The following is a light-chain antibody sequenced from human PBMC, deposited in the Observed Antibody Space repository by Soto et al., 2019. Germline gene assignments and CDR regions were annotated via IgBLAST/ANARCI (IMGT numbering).Light chain of an antibody. CDR2: KVS. J-gene: IGKJ1*01. CDR1: QSPLYSDGNTY. Sequence: DAVMTQSPLSLPVTLGQPASISCRSSQSPLYSDGNTYLSWFQQRPGQSPRRLIYKVSNRDSGVPDRFSGSRSGTDFTLKISRVEAEDVGVYYCMQGTHWPWTFGQGTKVDIK. CDR3: MQGTHWPWT. V-gene: IGKV2-30*01.